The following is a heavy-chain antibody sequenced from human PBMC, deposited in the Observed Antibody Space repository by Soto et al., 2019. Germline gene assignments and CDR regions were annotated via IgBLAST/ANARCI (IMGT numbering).Heavy chain of an antibody. CDR3: ARAGAASYYYYGMDV. CDR1: GYTFSTSG. V-gene: IGHV1-18*01. Sequence: QVQLVQSGAEVRKPGASVKVSCKASGYTFSTSGMSWLRQAPGQGLEWMGWISTYNGDTNDAPKFQDRVTMTSDTSTSTVYMELGSLRCDDTAVYYCARAGAASYYYYGMDVWGQGTRVTVSS. J-gene: IGHJ6*02. D-gene: IGHD2-15*01. CDR2: ISTYNGDT.